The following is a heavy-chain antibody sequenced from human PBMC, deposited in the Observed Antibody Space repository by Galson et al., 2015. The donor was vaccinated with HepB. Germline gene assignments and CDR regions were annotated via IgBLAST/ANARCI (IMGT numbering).Heavy chain of an antibody. CDR2: VSFDGNNR. CDR3: AKSRGSRILHAIKDLDY. V-gene: IGHV3-30*18. J-gene: IGHJ4*02. CDR1: GFTFSNHG. D-gene: IGHD2-21*01. Sequence: SLRLSCAASGFTFSNHGMHWVRQAPGKGLDWVAVVSFDGNNRYYAASVKGRFTISRDNSKNTLYLQMNSLRLEDTAVFYCAKSRGSRILHAIKDLDYWGQGTLVTVSS.